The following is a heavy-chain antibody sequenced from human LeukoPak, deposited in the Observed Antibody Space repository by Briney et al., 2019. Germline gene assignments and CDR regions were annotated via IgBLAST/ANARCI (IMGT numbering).Heavy chain of an antibody. J-gene: IGHJ4*02. D-gene: IGHD1-26*01. CDR3: ARVGYSNSYDY. Sequence: ASMKVSCKASGYTFTNFDINWVRPATGQGLEWMGWMNPNTGNAGYAQKFQDRVTITWDASISTAYMDLSSLRSEDTAVYYCARVGYSNSYDYWGQGTQVTVSS. CDR1: GYTFTNFD. CDR2: MNPNTGNA. V-gene: IGHV1-8*01.